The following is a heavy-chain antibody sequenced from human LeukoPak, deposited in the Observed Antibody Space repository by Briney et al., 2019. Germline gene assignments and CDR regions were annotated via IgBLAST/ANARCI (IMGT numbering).Heavy chain of an antibody. CDR2: IYYSGST. CDR1: SRSISSGGYY. D-gene: IGHD5-18*01. J-gene: IGHJ4*02. CDR3: AREGSDTAMGFDY. V-gene: IGHV4-31*03. Sequence: SQTLSLTCTVSSRSISSGGYYWRWVRQHPGKGLEWIGYIYYSGSTYYNPSLKSRVTISVDTSKNQFSLKLSSVTAADTAVYYCAREGSDTAMGFDYWGQGTLVTVSS.